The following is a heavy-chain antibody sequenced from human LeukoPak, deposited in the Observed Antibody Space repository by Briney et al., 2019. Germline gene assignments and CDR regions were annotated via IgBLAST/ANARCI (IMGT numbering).Heavy chain of an antibody. D-gene: IGHD1-1*01. CDR1: GGSFSGYY. V-gene: IGHV4-59*01. Sequence: SETLSLTCAAYGGSFSGYYWSWIRQPPGRGLEWIGYIYYSGSTNYNPSLKSRVTISVDTSKNQFSLKLSSVTAADTAKYYCVRGRLLTGNYPSAWFDPWGQGTLVTVSS. CDR3: VRGRLLTGNYPSAWFDP. CDR2: IYYSGST. J-gene: IGHJ5*02.